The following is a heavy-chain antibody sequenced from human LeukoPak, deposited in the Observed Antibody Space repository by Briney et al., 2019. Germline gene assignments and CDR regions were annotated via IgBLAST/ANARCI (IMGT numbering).Heavy chain of an antibody. CDR1: GGSISSSSYY. J-gene: IGHJ5*02. V-gene: IGHV4-39*07. CDR3: ARGYCSGGSCSTNWFDP. Sequence: SETLSLTCTVSGGSISSSSYYWGWIRQPPGKGLEWIGSIYYSGSTYYNPSLKSRVTISVDTSKNQFSLKLSSVTAADTAVYYCARGYCSGGSCSTNWFDPWGQGTLVTVSS. D-gene: IGHD2-15*01. CDR2: IYYSGST.